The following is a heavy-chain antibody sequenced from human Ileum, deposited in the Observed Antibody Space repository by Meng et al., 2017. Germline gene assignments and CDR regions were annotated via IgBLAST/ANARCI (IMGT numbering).Heavy chain of an antibody. J-gene: IGHJ4*02. CDR2: TYYRSKWYN. CDR3: ARDGGAAPDYFDY. CDR1: GDSVSSNSAA. V-gene: IGHV6-1*01. D-gene: IGHD3-16*01. Sequence: QVQLRQSGPGLVMPSQALSLPCAIPGDSVSSNSAAWNWIRQSPSRGLEWLGRTYYRSKWYNNYAVSVRSRISINPDTSKNQFSLQLNSVTPEDTAVYYCARDGGAAPDYFDYWGQGTLVTVSS.